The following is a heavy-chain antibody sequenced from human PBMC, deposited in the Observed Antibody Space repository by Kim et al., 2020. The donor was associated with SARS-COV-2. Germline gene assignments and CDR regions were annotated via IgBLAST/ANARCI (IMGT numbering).Heavy chain of an antibody. V-gene: IGHV4-61*02. Sequence: SETLSLTCTVSGGSISSGSYYWSWIRQPAGKGLEWIGRIYTSGSTNYNPSLKSRVTISVDTSKNQFSLKLSSVTAADTAVYYCARDAGLWLTDVWGQGTTVTVSS. CDR2: IYTSGST. CDR3: ARDAGLWLTDV. J-gene: IGHJ6*02. CDR1: GGSISSGSYY. D-gene: IGHD5-18*01.